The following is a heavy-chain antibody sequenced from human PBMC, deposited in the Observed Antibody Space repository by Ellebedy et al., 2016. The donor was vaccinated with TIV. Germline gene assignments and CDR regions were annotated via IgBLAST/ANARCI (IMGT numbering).Heavy chain of an antibody. J-gene: IGHJ4*02. Sequence: GESLKISXTVSGFTFGDFYMSWVRRAPGKGLEWISYMSSDGAHTDSADSVKGRFTISRDNAKNSLYLQMSSLRAEDTAVYYCASRGYSSMTKDYWGQGTLVTVSS. CDR1: GFTFGDFY. V-gene: IGHV3-11*06. CDR3: ASRGYSSMTKDY. CDR2: MSSDGAHT. D-gene: IGHD5-18*01.